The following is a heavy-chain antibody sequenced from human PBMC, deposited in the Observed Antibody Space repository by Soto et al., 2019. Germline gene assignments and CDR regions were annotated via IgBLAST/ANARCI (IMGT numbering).Heavy chain of an antibody. CDR1: GGTFTSYL. Sequence: QVQLVQSGAEGKNPGSSGKVSCKTSGGTFTSYLIDWVRQAPGQGLEWMGGIIPAFGTAKYAQKFQGRVTITADKSTTTAYMELRTLTSEDTAVYYCARGLDQPPVGLYFDTGGQGPLVTVSS. CDR3: ARGLDQPPVGLYFDT. CDR2: IIPAFGTA. J-gene: IGHJ4*02. V-gene: IGHV1-69*06. D-gene: IGHD2-2*01.